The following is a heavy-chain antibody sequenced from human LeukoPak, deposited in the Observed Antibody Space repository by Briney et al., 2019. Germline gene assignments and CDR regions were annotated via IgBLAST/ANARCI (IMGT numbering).Heavy chain of an antibody. D-gene: IGHD3-3*01. Sequence: ASVKVSCKASGYTFTGYYMHWVRQAPGQGLEWMGIINPSGGSTSYAQKFQGRVTMARDTSTSTVYMELSSLRSEDTAVYYCARGGSVENLEWPDFDYWGQGTLVTVSS. CDR1: GYTFTGYY. V-gene: IGHV1-46*03. CDR3: ARGGSVENLEWPDFDY. J-gene: IGHJ4*02. CDR2: INPSGGST.